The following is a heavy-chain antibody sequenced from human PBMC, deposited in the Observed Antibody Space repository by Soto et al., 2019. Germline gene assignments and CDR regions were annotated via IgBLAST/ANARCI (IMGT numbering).Heavy chain of an antibody. D-gene: IGHD2-15*01. Sequence: PGGSLRLSCAASGFTFNHYAMSWVRQAPGKGLEWVSIIIANGGTFYADSVKGRFTISRDNSKNTVYPQMSSLRVEDTAIYYCAKDYTVAADPSSVILFDYWGQGALVTVSS. J-gene: IGHJ4*02. V-gene: IGHV3-23*01. CDR1: GFTFNHYA. CDR2: IIANGGT. CDR3: AKDYTVAADPSSVILFDY.